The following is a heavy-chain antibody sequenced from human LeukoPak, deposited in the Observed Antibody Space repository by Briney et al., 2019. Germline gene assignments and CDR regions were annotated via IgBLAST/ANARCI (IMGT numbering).Heavy chain of an antibody. CDR1: GGSFSGYY. V-gene: IGHV4-34*01. D-gene: IGHD3-10*01. CDR2: INHSGST. CDR3: ARSWLPHYYGSGRRHWFDP. J-gene: IGHJ5*02. Sequence: SETLSLTCAVYGGSFSGYYWSWIRQPPGKGLEWIGEINHSGSTNYNPSLKSRVTISVDTSKNQFSLKLSSVTAADTAVYYCARSWLPHYYGSGRRHWFDPWGQGTLVTVSS.